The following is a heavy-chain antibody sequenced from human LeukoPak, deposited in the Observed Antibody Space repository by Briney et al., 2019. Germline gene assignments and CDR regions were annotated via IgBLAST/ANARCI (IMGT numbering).Heavy chain of an antibody. CDR2: ISYDGSNK. Sequence: GGSLRLSCAASGFTFSSYGMHWVRQAPGKGLEWVAVISYDGSNKYCADSVKGRFTISRDNSKNTLYLQMNSLRAEDTAVYYCAKGTAAGLDYWGQGTLVTVSS. CDR3: AKGTAAGLDY. CDR1: GFTFSSYG. V-gene: IGHV3-30*18. D-gene: IGHD6-13*01. J-gene: IGHJ4*02.